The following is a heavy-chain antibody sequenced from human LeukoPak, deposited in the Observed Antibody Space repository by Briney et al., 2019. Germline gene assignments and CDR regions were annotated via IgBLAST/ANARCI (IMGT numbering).Heavy chain of an antibody. Sequence: SGTLSLTCAVFGDSISNNNCYSWVRQSPGKGLEWIGEICPRGGINYNPSLRSRVRVTGDRPKNQFSLYVISVTAADSAIYYCARNGGFDQDVWGQGTTVTVSS. V-gene: IGHV4-4*02. CDR3: ARNGGFDQDV. CDR2: ICPRGGI. CDR1: GDSISNNNC. D-gene: IGHD4-23*01. J-gene: IGHJ6*02.